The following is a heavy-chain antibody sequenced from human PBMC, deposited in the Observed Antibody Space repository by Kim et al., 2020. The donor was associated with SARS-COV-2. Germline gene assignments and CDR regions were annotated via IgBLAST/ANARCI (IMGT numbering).Heavy chain of an antibody. CDR2: IKQDGSEK. CDR3: ARVGSSSWYFDY. D-gene: IGHD6-13*01. V-gene: IGHV3-7*01. J-gene: IGHJ4*02. CDR1: GFTFSSYW. Sequence: GGSLRLSCVASGFTFSSYWMSWVRQAPGKGLEWVANIKQDGSEKYYVDSVKGRFTISRDNAKNSLYLQMNSLRAEDTAVYYCARVGSSSWYFDYWGQGTLVTVSS.